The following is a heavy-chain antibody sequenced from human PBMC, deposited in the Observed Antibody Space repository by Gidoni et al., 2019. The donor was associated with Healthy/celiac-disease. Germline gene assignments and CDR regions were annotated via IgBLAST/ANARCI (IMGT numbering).Heavy chain of an antibody. CDR2: LIPIFDTA. J-gene: IGHJ4*02. V-gene: IGHV1-69*01. CDR3: AIQKMYGSGSSLDY. CDR1: GGTFSSYA. D-gene: IGHD3-10*01. Sequence: QVQLVQSGAEVKKPGSSVKVSCKASGGTFSSYAISWVRQAPGQGLAWMGGLIPIFDTANYAQKFQGRVTITADESTSTAYMELSSLRSEDTSVYYCAIQKMYGSGSSLDYWGQGTLVTVSS.